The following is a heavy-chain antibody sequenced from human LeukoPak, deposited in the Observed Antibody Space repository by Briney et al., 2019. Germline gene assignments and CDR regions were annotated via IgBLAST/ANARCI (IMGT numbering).Heavy chain of an antibody. Sequence: GGSLRLSCAASGFTFGTYAMNWVRQAPGKGLEWVSSISRSGRDIYYADSVRGRFTISRDNARDSLYLQMNSLRVEDTAVYYCARDTAMVTLGAFDIWGQGTMVTVCS. CDR2: ISRSGRDI. D-gene: IGHD5-18*01. V-gene: IGHV3-21*01. CDR1: GFTFGTYA. CDR3: ARDTAMVTLGAFDI. J-gene: IGHJ3*02.